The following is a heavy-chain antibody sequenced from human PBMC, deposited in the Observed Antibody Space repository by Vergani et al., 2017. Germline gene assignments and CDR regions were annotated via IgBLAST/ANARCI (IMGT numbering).Heavy chain of an antibody. CDR2: ISGSGGST. CDR1: GFTFSSYA. V-gene: IGHV3-23*01. Sequence: EVQLLESGGGLVQPGGSLRLSCAASGFTFSSYAMSWVRRAPGKGLEWVSAISGSGGSTYYADSVKGRFTISRDNSKNTLYLQMNSLRAEDTAVYYCSKDIRMSVAAFDIWSQGTMVTVSS. D-gene: IGHD3-16*01. CDR3: SKDIRMSVAAFDI. J-gene: IGHJ3*02.